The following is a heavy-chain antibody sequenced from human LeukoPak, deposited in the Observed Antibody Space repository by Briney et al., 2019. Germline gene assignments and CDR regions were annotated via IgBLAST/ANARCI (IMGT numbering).Heavy chain of an antibody. D-gene: IGHD1-7*01. CDR2: IYYSGST. CDR1: GGSTSSSSSY. V-gene: IGHV4-39*02. Sequence: SETLSLTCTVSGGSTSSSSSYWGWIRQPPGKGLEWIGSIYYSGSTSYNPSLKSRVTISVDTSKNQFSLKLSSVTAADTAVYYCAREQGNRITGTTGSDMDVWGQGTTVTVSS. CDR3: AREQGNRITGTTGSDMDV. J-gene: IGHJ6*02.